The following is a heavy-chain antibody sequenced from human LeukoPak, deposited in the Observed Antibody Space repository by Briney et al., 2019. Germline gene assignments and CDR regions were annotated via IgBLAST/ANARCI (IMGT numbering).Heavy chain of an antibody. D-gene: IGHD6-19*01. CDR1: GFTFSSYG. J-gene: IGHJ4*02. CDR2: ISYDGSNK. Sequence: GGSLRLSCAASGFTFSSYGMHWVRQAPGKGLEWVAVISYDGSNKYYADSLKGRFTISRDNSKNTLYLQMNSLRAEDTAVYYCAKDMVWAAVAGTIDYWGQGTLVTVSS. V-gene: IGHV3-30*18. CDR3: AKDMVWAAVAGTIDY.